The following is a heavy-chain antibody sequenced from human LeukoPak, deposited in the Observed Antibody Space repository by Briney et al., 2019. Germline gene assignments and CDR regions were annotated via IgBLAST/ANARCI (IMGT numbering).Heavy chain of an antibody. D-gene: IGHD2-2*01. Sequence: APVKVSCKASGYTFIDYFLHWVRQAPGQGLEWMGRINPNNGDTNYAQKFQGRVTMTRDTSINTVYLQLSRLRSDDTAVYHCASIVILAALDAFDVWGQGTMVTVSS. V-gene: IGHV1-2*06. CDR3: ASIVILAALDAFDV. CDR2: INPNNGDT. CDR1: GYTFIDYF. J-gene: IGHJ3*01.